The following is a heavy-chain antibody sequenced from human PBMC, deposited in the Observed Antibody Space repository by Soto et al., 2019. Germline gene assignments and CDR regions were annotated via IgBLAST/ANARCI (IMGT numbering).Heavy chain of an antibody. CDR1: GDTFTNFG. CDR2: IATYNTNR. V-gene: IGHV1-18*01. CDR3: VRFGGAAAGPGDY. Sequence: ASVKVSCKTSGDTFTNFGLSWVRQAPGQGLEWMGWIATYNTNRNYAQKFQGRLTLITDTSTSTAYMELKSLRAEDTAVYYCVRFGGAAAGPGDYWGQGTLVTVSS. D-gene: IGHD6-13*01. J-gene: IGHJ4*02.